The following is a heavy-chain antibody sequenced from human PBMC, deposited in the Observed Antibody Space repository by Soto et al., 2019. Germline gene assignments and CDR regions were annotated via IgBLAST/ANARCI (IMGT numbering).Heavy chain of an antibody. V-gene: IGHV3-23*01. CDR2: ISGSGGST. Sequence: PGGSLRLSCAASGFTFSSYAMSWVRQAPGKGLEWVSAISGSGGSTYYADSVKGRFTISRDNSKNTLYLQMNSLRAEDTAVYYCAKVACSSTSCYRATEEGYYFDYWGQGTLVTVSS. J-gene: IGHJ4*02. CDR3: AKVACSSTSCYRATEEGYYFDY. D-gene: IGHD2-2*01. CDR1: GFTFSSYA.